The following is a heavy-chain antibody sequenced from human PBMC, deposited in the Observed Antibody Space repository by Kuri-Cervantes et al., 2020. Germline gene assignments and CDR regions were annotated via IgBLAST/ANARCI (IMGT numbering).Heavy chain of an antibody. CDR2: IYSGGST. J-gene: IGHJ6*02. CDR3: AKDDRNNWSDVVGNFYYYYYGMDV. D-gene: IGHD1-26*01. CDR1: GFTVSSNY. Sequence: GESLKISCAASGFTVSSNYMSWVRQAPGKGLEWVSVIYSGGSTYYADSVKGRFTISRDNSKNTLYLQMNSLRAEDTAVYYCAKDDRNNWSDVVGNFYYYYYGMDVWGQGTMVTVSS. V-gene: IGHV3-66*02.